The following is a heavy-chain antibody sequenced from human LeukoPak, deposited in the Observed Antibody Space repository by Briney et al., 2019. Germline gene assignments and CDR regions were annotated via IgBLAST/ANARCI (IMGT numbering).Heavy chain of an antibody. J-gene: IGHJ4*02. CDR1: GASMSSHY. D-gene: IGHD6-19*01. CDR2: IYYSGST. V-gene: IGHV4-59*11. Sequence: SETLSLTCTFSGASMSSHYWGWIRQPPGKGLEWIGYIYYSGSTTYNPSLKSRVTISIDTSKNQFSLKLSSVTAADTAVYYCARETLDGGWYHDYWSQGTLVTVSS. CDR3: ARETLDGGWYHDY.